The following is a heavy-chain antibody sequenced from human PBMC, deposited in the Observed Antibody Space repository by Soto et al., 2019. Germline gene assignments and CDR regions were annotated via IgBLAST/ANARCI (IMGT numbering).Heavy chain of an antibody. D-gene: IGHD6-13*01. J-gene: IGHJ4*02. CDR2: IYYSGST. CDR3: ARGGAYSSSWCDY. CDR1: GGSISSYY. Sequence: KPSETLSLTCTVSGGSISSYYWSWIRQPPGKGLEWIGYIYYSGSTNYNPSLKSRVTISVDTSKNQFSLKLSSVTAADTAVYYCARGGAYSSSWCDYWGQGTLVTVSS. V-gene: IGHV4-59*01.